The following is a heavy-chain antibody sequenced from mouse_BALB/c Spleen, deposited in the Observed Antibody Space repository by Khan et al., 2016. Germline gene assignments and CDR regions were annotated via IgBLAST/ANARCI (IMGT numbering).Heavy chain of an antibody. D-gene: IGHD1-1*01. V-gene: IGHV1-20*02. CDR1: GYSFIGYI. CDR3: ARGYGSPRGAMDY. Sequence: VQLQQSGPELVKPGASVKISCKASGYSFIGYIMNWVMQSHGKSLEWIGRINPYNGDTFYNQKFKGKATLTGEKSSSTANMELRSLASEDSAVYYCARGYGSPRGAMDYWGQGTSVTVSS. CDR2: INPYNGDT. J-gene: IGHJ4*01.